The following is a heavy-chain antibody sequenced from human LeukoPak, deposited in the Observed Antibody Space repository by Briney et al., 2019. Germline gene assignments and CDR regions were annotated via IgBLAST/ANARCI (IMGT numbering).Heavy chain of an antibody. Sequence: GGSLRLSCAASGFTFSSYGMHWVRQPPAKGLEWVAFIRYEGSNKYYADSVKGRFTISRDNAKNSLYLQMNSLRAEDTAVYYCARDRKYDWGQRTLVTVSS. J-gene: IGHJ4*02. CDR3: ARDRKYD. D-gene: IGHD2-2*01. V-gene: IGHV3-30*02. CDR2: IRYEGSNK. CDR1: GFTFSSYG.